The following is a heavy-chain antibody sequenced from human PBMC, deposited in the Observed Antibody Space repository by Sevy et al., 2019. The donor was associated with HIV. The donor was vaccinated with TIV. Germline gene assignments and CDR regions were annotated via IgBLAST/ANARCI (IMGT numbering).Heavy chain of an antibody. D-gene: IGHD3-3*01. J-gene: IGHJ4*02. V-gene: IGHV4-39*01. CDR3: AKIYDY. CDR1: GGSISKIGNY. CDR2: IFHTGKT. Sequence: SETLSLTCSVSGGSISKIGNYWGWVRQPPGERLEWIGDIFHTGKTNYNPSLKSRVTISLDTSKNQFSLKLSSVTAADTGAYYCAKIYDYWGPGALVTVS.